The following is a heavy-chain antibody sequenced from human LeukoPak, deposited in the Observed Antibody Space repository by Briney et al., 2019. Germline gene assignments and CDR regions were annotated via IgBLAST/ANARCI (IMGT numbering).Heavy chain of an antibody. CDR1: GFTFSSYG. Sequence: GGSLRLSCAASGFTFSSYGMHWVRQAPGKGLEWVAVIWYDGSNKYYADSVKGRFTISRDNAKNSLYLQMNSLRAEDTAVYYCASSHSGTAMGFDCWGQGTLVTVSS. CDR2: IWYDGSNK. CDR3: ASSHSGTAMGFDC. V-gene: IGHV3-33*08. D-gene: IGHD5-18*01. J-gene: IGHJ4*02.